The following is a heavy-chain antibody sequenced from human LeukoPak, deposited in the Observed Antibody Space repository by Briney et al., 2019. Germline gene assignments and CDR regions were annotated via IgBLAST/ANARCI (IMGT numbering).Heavy chain of an antibody. CDR2: IGTAGDT. V-gene: IGHV3-13*01. Sequence: GGSLGLSCAASGFTFSSYDMHWVRQATGKGLEWVSAIGTAGDTYYPGSVKGRFTISRETAKNSLYLQMNSLTAGDTAVYYCARGQQDYYGMDVWGQGTTVTVSS. D-gene: IGHD2-2*01. CDR3: ARGQQDYYGMDV. J-gene: IGHJ6*02. CDR1: GFTFSSYD.